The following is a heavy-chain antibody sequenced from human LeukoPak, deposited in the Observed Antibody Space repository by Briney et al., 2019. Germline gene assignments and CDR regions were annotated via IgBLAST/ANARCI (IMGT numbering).Heavy chain of an antibody. CDR1: GFTFSTYA. CDR3: ARGSLYDSSGYYWDY. Sequence: PGGSLRLSCAASGFTFSTYAMSWVRQAPGKGLEWVSSISGSGGSTYYADSVKGRFTIYRDNAKNSLYLQMNSLRAEDTALYYCARGSLYDSSGYYWDYWGQGTLVTVSS. D-gene: IGHD3-22*01. V-gene: IGHV3-23*01. CDR2: ISGSGGST. J-gene: IGHJ4*02.